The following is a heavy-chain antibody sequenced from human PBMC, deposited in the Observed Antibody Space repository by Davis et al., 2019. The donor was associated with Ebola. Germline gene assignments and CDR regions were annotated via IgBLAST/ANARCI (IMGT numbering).Heavy chain of an antibody. D-gene: IGHD2-8*01. CDR1: GYSFTSYW. CDR2: IYPGDSET. V-gene: IGHV5-51*01. J-gene: IGHJ4*02. CDR3: ARDYVY. Sequence: GESLKISCKGSGYSFTSYWIAWVRQMPGKGLECMGIIYPGDSETRYSPSFQGQVTISADTSKNQFSLRLKSVTAADTAMYYCARDYVYWGQGILVTVSS.